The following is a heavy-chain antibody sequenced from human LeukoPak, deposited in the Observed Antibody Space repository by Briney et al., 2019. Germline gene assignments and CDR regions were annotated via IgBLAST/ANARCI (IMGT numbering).Heavy chain of an antibody. J-gene: IGHJ4*02. CDR2: IYSGGST. CDR1: GFTVSSSY. D-gene: IGHD4-23*01. Sequence: GRSLRLSCAASGFTVSSSYMSWVRQAPGKGLEWVSVIYSGGSTYYADSVKGRFTISRDTSKNTLYLQMNSLRAEDTAVYYCARARRTTVVTAAYFDYWGQGTLVTVSS. V-gene: IGHV3-66*01. CDR3: ARARRTTVVTAAYFDY.